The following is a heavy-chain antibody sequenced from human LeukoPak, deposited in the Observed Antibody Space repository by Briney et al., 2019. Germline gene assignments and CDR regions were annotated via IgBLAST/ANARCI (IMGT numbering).Heavy chain of an antibody. CDR1: GGTFSSYA. D-gene: IGHD5-12*01. Sequence: SVKVSCKASGGTFSSYAISWVRQAPGQGLEWMGGIIPIFGTANYAQKFQGRVTITADESTSTAYMELSSLRSEDTAVYYCARGGEVVDIVATIGDYYYMDVWGKGTTVTISS. J-gene: IGHJ6*03. CDR3: ARGGEVVDIVATIGDYYYMDV. V-gene: IGHV1-69*13. CDR2: IIPIFGTA.